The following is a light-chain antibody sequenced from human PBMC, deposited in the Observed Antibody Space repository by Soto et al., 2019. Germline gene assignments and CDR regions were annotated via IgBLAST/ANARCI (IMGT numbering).Light chain of an antibody. CDR2: DVS. V-gene: IGLV2-11*01. CDR3: CSYAGSYIFYV. J-gene: IGLJ1*01. CDR1: SNDVGGYNY. Sequence: QSALTQPRSVSGSPGQSVTISCTGTSNDVGGYNYVSWYQQHPGKAPKLMIYDVSKRPSGVPDRFSGSKSGNTASLTISGLQFEDEADYYCCSYAGSYIFYVFGTGTKLTVL.